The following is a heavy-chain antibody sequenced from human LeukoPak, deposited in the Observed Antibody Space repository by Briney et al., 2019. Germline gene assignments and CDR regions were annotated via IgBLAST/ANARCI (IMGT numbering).Heavy chain of an antibody. J-gene: IGHJ4*02. D-gene: IGHD3-22*01. Sequence: PGGSLRLSCVASGFIFSDYWMSWMRQAPGKGLEWVANIKYDGDEEYYVDSVKGRFTISRDNAKNSLYLQLNSLRVEDTAVYYCKSGGAAPDSFDNWGQGTLVTVSP. V-gene: IGHV3-7*01. CDR3: KSGGAAPDSFDN. CDR2: IKYDGDEE. CDR1: GFIFSDYW.